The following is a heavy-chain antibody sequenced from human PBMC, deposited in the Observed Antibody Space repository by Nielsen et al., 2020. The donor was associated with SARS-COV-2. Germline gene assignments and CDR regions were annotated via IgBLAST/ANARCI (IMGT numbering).Heavy chain of an antibody. CDR1: GFTFSSYA. J-gene: IGHJ4*02. Sequence: GESLKISCAASGFTFSSYAMSWVRQAPGKGPEWVSAISGSGGSTYYADSVKGRFTISRDNSKNTLYLQMNSLRAEDTAVYYCAKESFSDLRQLVNWGQGTLVTVSS. CDR3: AKESFSDLRQLVN. CDR2: ISGSGGST. V-gene: IGHV3-23*01. D-gene: IGHD6-6*01.